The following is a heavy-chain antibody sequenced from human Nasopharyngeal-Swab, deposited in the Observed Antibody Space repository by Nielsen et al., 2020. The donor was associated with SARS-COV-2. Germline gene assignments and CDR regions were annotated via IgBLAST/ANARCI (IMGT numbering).Heavy chain of an antibody. V-gene: IGHV1-8*01. CDR1: GYSFTDNY. Sequence: ASVKVSCKASGYSFTDNYINWVRQATGQGLEWMGWMNPKNGNTGYAQKFQGRLAVTRDTSISTVYMELSSLRSEDTGVYYCARVFVYNYGMDVWGQGTTVTVSS. CDR2: MNPKNGNT. CDR3: ARVFVYNYGMDV. J-gene: IGHJ6*02.